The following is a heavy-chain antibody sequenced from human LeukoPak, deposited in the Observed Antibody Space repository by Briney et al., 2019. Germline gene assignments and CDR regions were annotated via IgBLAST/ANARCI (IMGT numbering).Heavy chain of an antibody. D-gene: IGHD2-15*01. J-gene: IGHJ4*02. CDR1: GFNFGTYW. CDR2: IKYDDTVK. CDR3: ARDPDSSAFDY. V-gene: IGHV3-7*01. Sequence: GGSLRLSCTAAGFNFGTYWMSWVRQSPEKGLEFVANIKYDDTVKNYVDSVKGRFTFSRDNPSNSVYLQMDSLRPEDTALYYCARDPDSSAFDYWGQGAQVTVSS.